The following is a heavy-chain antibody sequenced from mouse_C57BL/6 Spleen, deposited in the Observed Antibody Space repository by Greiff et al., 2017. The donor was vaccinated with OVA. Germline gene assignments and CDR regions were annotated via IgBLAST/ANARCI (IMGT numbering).Heavy chain of an antibody. D-gene: IGHD2-4*01. V-gene: IGHV1-55*01. J-gene: IGHJ3*01. Sequence: VQLQQPGAELVKPGASVKMSCKASGYTFTSYWITWVKQRPGQGLEWIGDIYPGSGSTNYNEKFKSKATLTVDTSSSTAYMQLSSLTSEDSAVYYCARDEDYDSWFAYWGQGTLVTVSA. CDR3: ARDEDYDSWFAY. CDR2: IYPGSGST. CDR1: GYTFTSYW.